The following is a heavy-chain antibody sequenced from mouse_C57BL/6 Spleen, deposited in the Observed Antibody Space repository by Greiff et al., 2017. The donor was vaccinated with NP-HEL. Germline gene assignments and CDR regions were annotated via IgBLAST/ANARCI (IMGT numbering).Heavy chain of an antibody. D-gene: IGHD2-14*01. J-gene: IGHJ3*01. Sequence: QVQLQQPGAELVMPGASVKLSCKASGYTFTSYWMHWVKQRPGQGLEWIGEIDPSDSYTNYNQKFKGKSTLTVDKSSSTAYMQLSSLTSEDAAVYYCARNRDLTGFAYWGQGTLVTVSA. V-gene: IGHV1-69*01. CDR2: IDPSDSYT. CDR1: GYTFTSYW. CDR3: ARNRDLTGFAY.